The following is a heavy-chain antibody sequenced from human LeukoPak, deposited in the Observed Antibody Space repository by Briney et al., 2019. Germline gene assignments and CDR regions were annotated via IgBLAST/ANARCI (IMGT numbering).Heavy chain of an antibody. V-gene: IGHV4-4*07. CDR1: GGSISSYY. Sequence: SETLSLTCTVSGGSISSYYWSWIRQPAGKGLEWIGRLYNSVSTNYNPSLKSRVTMSADTSKNQFSLKLSSVTAADTAVYYCARKHDSGWYFDYWGQGTLVTVSS. CDR2: LYNSVST. J-gene: IGHJ4*02. CDR3: ARKHDSGWYFDY. D-gene: IGHD6-19*01.